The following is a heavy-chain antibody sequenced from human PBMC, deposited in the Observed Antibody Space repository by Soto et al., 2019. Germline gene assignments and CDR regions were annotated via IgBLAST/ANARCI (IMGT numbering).Heavy chain of an antibody. V-gene: IGHV3-30*18. D-gene: IGHD1-26*01. J-gene: IGHJ6*02. CDR2: ISFDGSSK. CDR3: AKAVGDASSRSWYYYYGMDV. CDR1: GFTFSSYG. Sequence: QVQVVESGGGVVQPGRSLRLSCAASGFTFSSYGMHWVRQAPGKGLEWVAVISFDGSSKYYADSVKGRFTISRDNSKNTLYLQMNSLRAEDTAVYYCAKAVGDASSRSWYYYYGMDVWGQGTTVTVSS.